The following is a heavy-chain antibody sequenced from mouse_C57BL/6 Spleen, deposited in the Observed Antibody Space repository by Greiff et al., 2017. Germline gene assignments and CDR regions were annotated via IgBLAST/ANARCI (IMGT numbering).Heavy chain of an antibody. V-gene: IGHV1-82*01. D-gene: IGHD1-1*01. CDR3: ARDHYYGSSYGDYYAMDY. CDR1: GYAFSSSW. Sequence: QVQLKQSGPELVKPGASVKISCKASGYAFSSSWMNWVKQRPGKGLEWIGRLYPGDGDTNYNGKFKGKATLTADKSSSTAYMQLSSLTSEDSAVYFCARDHYYGSSYGDYYAMDYWGQGTSVTVSS. J-gene: IGHJ4*01. CDR2: LYPGDGDT.